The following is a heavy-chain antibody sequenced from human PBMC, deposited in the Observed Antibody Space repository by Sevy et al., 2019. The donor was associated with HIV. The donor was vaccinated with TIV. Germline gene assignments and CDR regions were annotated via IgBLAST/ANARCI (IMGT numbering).Heavy chain of an antibody. CDR2: ISSSSSYI. V-gene: IGHV3-21*01. D-gene: IGHD2-15*01. CDR1: GFTFSSYS. CDR3: ATDQDIVVVVAAVDY. Sequence: GGSLRLTCAASGFTFSSYSMNWVRRAPGKGLEWVSSISSSSSYIYYADSVKGRFTISRDNAKNSLYLQMNSLRAEDTAVYYCATDQDIVVVVAAVDYWGQGTLVTVSS. J-gene: IGHJ4*02.